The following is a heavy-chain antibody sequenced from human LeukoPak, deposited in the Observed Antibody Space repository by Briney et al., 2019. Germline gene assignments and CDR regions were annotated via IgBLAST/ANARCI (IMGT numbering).Heavy chain of an antibody. D-gene: IGHD3-3*01. J-gene: IGHJ4*02. CDR2: ISHDGSSE. CDR3: ASRFEWLSSFDY. V-gene: IGHV3-30*03. Sequence: GGSLRLSCAASGFTFSNYAMHWVRQAPGKGLEWVALISHDGSSEYYGDSMKGRFTISRDNSRNTFCLQMNSLRAEDTAVYYCASRFEWLSSFDYWGQGTLVTVSS. CDR1: GFTFSNYA.